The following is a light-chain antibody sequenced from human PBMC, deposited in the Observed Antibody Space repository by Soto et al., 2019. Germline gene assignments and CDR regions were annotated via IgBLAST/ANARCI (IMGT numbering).Light chain of an antibody. V-gene: IGKV3-15*01. CDR2: GAS. J-gene: IGKJ1*01. Sequence: EIVMTQSPATLSVSPGGRATLSCRASQSVSSNLAWYQQKPGQAPRLLIYGASTRATGIPARFSGSGSGTEFTLTISSLQSEDFAVYYCQNYNNWPPWTFGQGTKVDIK. CDR1: QSVSSN. CDR3: QNYNNWPPWT.